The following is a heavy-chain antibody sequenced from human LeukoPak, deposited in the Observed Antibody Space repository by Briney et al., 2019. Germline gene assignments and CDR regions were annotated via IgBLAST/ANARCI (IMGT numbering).Heavy chain of an antibody. V-gene: IGHV3-74*01. J-gene: IGHJ4*02. CDR1: GITFSTSW. CDR2: ISSDGSNT. D-gene: IGHD1-26*01. CDR3: ARDQSIMGPTTVDY. Sequence: GGSLRLSCAASGITFSTSWMHWLRQAPGQELVWVSRISSDGSNTIYADYVRGRFTISRDNAKNTLYLQMNSLRAEDTAVYYCARDQSIMGPTTVDYWGQGTLVTVSS.